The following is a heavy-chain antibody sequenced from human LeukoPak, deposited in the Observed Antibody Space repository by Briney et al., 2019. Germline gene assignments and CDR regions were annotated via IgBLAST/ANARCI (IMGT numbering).Heavy chain of an antibody. Sequence: SETLSLTCAVYGGSFSGYYWGWIRQPPGKGLEWIGEINHSGSTNYNPSLKSRVTISVDTSKNQFSLKLSSVTAADTAVYYCAARPCFYGDYAERAEYFQHWGQGTLVTVSS. CDR1: GGSFSGYY. J-gene: IGHJ1*01. CDR3: AARPCFYGDYAERAEYFQH. CDR2: INHSGST. D-gene: IGHD4-17*01. V-gene: IGHV4-34*01.